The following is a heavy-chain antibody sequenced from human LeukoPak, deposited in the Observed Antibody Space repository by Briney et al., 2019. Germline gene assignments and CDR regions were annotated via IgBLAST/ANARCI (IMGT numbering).Heavy chain of an antibody. V-gene: IGHV3-11*04. D-gene: IGHD3-3*01. J-gene: IGHJ4*02. CDR1: GFTFSSYW. CDR3: ARDPGYDFWSGYYPGLFDY. Sequence: GGSLRLSCAASGFTFSSYWMSWIRQAPGKGLEWVSYISSSGSTIYYADSVKGRFTISRDNAKNSLYLQMNSLRAEDTAVYYCARDPGYDFWSGYYPGLFDYWGQGTLVTVSS. CDR2: ISSSGSTI.